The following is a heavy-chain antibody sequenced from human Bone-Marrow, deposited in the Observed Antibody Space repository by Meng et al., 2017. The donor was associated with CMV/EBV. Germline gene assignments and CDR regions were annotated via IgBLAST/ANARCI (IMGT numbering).Heavy chain of an antibody. J-gene: IGHJ4*02. CDR1: GYTFTNYG. D-gene: IGHD3-3*01. CDR3: ARDLTRYYDFWSRYYKYFDY. V-gene: IGHV1-18*01. Sequence: ASVKVSCKASGYTFTNYGISWVRQAPGQGLEWMGWISAYNGDTNYAEKLQGRVTMTTDTSTTTAYMELRSLRSDDTAVYYCARDLTRYYDFWSRYYKYFDYWGQGTLVTVSS. CDR2: ISAYNGDT.